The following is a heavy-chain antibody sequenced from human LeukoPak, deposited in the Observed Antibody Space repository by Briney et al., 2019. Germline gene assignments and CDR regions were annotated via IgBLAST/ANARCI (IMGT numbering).Heavy chain of an antibody. Sequence: PGGSLRLSCAASGLSITSYSMNWGREAPGRGLECVSHISSSSTTIDSADSVKGRFTISRDNAKNSLSLQMNSLRDEDTAVYYCARLTVVTATRSLAYWGPGTLVTVSS. CDR1: GLSITSYS. CDR2: ISSSSTTI. J-gene: IGHJ4*02. V-gene: IGHV3-48*02. CDR3: ARLTVVTATRSLAY. D-gene: IGHD2-21*02.